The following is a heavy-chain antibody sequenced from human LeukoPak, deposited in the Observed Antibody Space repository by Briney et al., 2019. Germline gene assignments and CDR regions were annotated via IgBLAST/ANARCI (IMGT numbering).Heavy chain of an antibody. CDR2: ISYEGRTM. Sequence: GGSLRLSCAASGFTFSNYGMHWVRQAPGKGLEWVAVISYEGRTMYYGDSVKGRFTISRDNSRNTLFLQMNSLSPDDTAVYYCAKEGTAQISTWYDNWGQGTLVTVSS. D-gene: IGHD2-2*01. CDR3: AKEGTAQISTWYDN. J-gene: IGHJ4*02. V-gene: IGHV3-30*18. CDR1: GFTFSNYG.